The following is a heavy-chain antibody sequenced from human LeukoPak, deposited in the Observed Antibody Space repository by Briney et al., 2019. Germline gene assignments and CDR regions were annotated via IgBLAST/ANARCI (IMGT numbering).Heavy chain of an antibody. D-gene: IGHD3-10*01. CDR3: ASQEYYYGSGSSYYFDY. Sequence: GASVKVSCKASGYTFTSYAMNWVRQAPGQGLEWMGWINTNTGNPTYAQGFTGRFVFSLNTSVSTAYLQISSLKAEDTAVYYCASQEYYYGSGSSYYFDYWGQGTLVTVSS. CDR1: GYTFTSYA. V-gene: IGHV7-4-1*02. CDR2: INTNTGNP. J-gene: IGHJ4*02.